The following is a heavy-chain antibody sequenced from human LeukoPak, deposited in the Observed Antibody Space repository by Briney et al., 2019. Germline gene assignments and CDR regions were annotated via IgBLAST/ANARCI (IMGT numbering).Heavy chain of an antibody. CDR1: GGSISSYY. CDR2: IYYSGST. Sequence: PSETLSLTCTVSGGSISSYYWSWIRQPPGKGLEWIGYIYYSGSTNYNPSLKSRVTISVDTSKNQFSPKLSSVTAADTAVYYCARVRYYDILTGYYYFDYWGQGTLVTVSS. V-gene: IGHV4-59*01. D-gene: IGHD3-9*01. CDR3: ARVRYYDILTGYYYFDY. J-gene: IGHJ4*02.